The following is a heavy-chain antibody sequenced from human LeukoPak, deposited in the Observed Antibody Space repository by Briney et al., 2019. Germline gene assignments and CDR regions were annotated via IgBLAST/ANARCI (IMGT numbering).Heavy chain of an antibody. Sequence: ASVKVSCKASGYTFTGHYMRWVRQAPGQGLEWMGWINPNSGGTNYAQKFQGRVTMTRDTSISTAYMELSRLRSDDTAVYYCASTHYCSGGSCLNNWFDPWGQGTLVTVSS. CDR3: ASTHYCSGGSCLNNWFDP. CDR1: GYTFTGHY. CDR2: INPNSGGT. V-gene: IGHV1-2*02. D-gene: IGHD2-15*01. J-gene: IGHJ5*02.